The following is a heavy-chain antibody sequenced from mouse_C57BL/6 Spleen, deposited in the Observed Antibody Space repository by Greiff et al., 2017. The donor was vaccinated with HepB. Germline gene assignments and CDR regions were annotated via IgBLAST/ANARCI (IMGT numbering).Heavy chain of an antibody. V-gene: IGHV10-1*01. CDR2: IRSKSNNYAT. CDR1: GFSFNTYA. D-gene: IGHD3-2*02. Sequence: EVQLVESGGGLVQPKGSLKLSCAASGFSFNTYAMNWVRQAPGKGLEWVARIRSKSNNYATYYADSVKDRFTISRDDSESMLYLQMNNLKTEDTAMYYCVRRLDSSGYVQFAYWGQGTLVTVSA. CDR3: VRRLDSSGYVQFAY. J-gene: IGHJ3*01.